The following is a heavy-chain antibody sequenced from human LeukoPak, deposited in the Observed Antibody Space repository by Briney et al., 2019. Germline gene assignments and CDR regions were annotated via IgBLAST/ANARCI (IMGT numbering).Heavy chain of an antibody. CDR1: GFTFRRYA. CDR3: AKAGSLATPTPYYFDY. D-gene: IGHD5-12*01. Sequence: GGSLRLSCAASGFTFRRYAMSWVRQAPGKGLEWVSTFSGSGDSTYYADSVKGRFTISRDNSKNTLYLQMNSLRAEDTAVYYCAKAGSLATPTPYYFDYWGQGALVTVSS. V-gene: IGHV3-23*01. CDR2: FSGSGDST. J-gene: IGHJ4*02.